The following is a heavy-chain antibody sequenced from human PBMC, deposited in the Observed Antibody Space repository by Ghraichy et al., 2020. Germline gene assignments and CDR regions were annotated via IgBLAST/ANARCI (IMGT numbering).Heavy chain of an antibody. CDR3: ASARIVEVFGARNHNWFDP. V-gene: IGHV4-39*02. D-gene: IGHD2-15*01. CDR1: GASINSRSFY. CDR2: IYYSGHS. J-gene: IGHJ5*02. Sequence: SQTLSRTCAVSGASINSRSFYWGWIRQPPGKGLEWITSIYYSGHSYDNPSLKSRLTFSLDTSKNHFSLQLHSVTAADTAVYFCASARIVEVFGARNHNWFDPWGQGILVSVSS.